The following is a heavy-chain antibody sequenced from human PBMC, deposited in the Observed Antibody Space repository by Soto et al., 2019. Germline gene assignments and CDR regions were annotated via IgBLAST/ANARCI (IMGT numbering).Heavy chain of an antibody. J-gene: IGHJ4*02. CDR3: VRATLDYYSADYFDT. CDR1: RYTFPEND. Sequence: GTVTVSSKASRYTFPENDINWVRQATGQGCEGMGWMNTKSDNRGYAQQFQGRVTMTRDNSITAVCMELSRLRSEETAEYFCVRATLDYYSADYFDTWGQGTLVTVSS. D-gene: IGHD2-21*01. CDR2: MNTKSDNR. V-gene: IGHV1-8*01.